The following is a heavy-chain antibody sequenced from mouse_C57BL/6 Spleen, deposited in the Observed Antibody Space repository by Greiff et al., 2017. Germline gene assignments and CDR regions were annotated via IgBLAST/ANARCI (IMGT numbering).Heavy chain of an antibody. CDR1: GYTFTSYW. CDR2: IDPSDSET. CDR3: ARKSIYYGNYYGDY. Sequence: VQLQQPGAELVRPGSSVKLSCKASGYTFTSYWMHWVKQRPIQGLDWLGHIDPSDSETHSNQTFKDKATLTVDKSTSTAYMQLSSLTSEDSAVDDGARKSIYYGNYYGDYWGQGTTLTVSS. J-gene: IGHJ2*01. D-gene: IGHD2-1*01. V-gene: IGHV1-52*01.